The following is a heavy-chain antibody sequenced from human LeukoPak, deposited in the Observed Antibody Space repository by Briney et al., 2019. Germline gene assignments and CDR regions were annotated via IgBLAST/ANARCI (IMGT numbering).Heavy chain of an antibody. Sequence: GWSLRLSCAASGFTFSSYEMNWVRQAPGKGLEWVSYISSVGSTIYYADSVKGRFTIYRDNAKNSLYLQMNSLRAEDTAVYYCARRSGFYNYFDFWVQGTLVTDSS. V-gene: IGHV3-48*03. CDR1: GFTFSSYE. J-gene: IGHJ4*02. D-gene: IGHD3-22*01. CDR3: ARRSGFYNYFDF. CDR2: ISSVGSTI.